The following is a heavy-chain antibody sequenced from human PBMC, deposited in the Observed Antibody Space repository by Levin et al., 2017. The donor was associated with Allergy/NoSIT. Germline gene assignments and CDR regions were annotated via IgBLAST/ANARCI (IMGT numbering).Heavy chain of an antibody. CDR2: IYYSGST. V-gene: IGHV4-39*01. Sequence: SQTLSLTCTVSGGSIRSSSYYWGWIRQPPGKGLEWIGSIYYSGSTSYDPPLKSRIIISVDTSKNEFSLKLTSVTAADTAVYYCARHLSGSHGWNWFDPWGQGTLVTVSS. CDR1: GGSIRSSSYY. CDR3: ARHLSGSHGWNWFDP. J-gene: IGHJ5*02. D-gene: IGHD1-26*01.